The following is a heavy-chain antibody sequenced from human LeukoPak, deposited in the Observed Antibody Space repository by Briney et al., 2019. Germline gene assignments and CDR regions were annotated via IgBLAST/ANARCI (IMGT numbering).Heavy chain of an antibody. V-gene: IGHV3-23*01. CDR2: ILQSGGDR. J-gene: IGHJ4*02. CDR3: AKDTVRGDGYWEFDY. D-gene: IGHD2-21*01. Sequence: GGSLRLSCAASGFTFNSYAVTWVRQAPGKGLEWVSGILQSGGDRYYSDSVKGRFTVSRDNSKNTLYLQMNSLRVDDTAIYYCAKDTVRGDGYWEFDYWGQGTLVTVSS. CDR1: GFTFNSYA.